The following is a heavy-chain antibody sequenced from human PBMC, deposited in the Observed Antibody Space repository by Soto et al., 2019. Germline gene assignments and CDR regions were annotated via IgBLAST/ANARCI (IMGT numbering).Heavy chain of an antibody. CDR2: ISYDGSNK. Sequence: GGSLRLSCAASGFTFSSYGMHWVRQAPGKGLEWVAVISYDGSNKYHADSVKGRFTISRDNSKNTLYLQMNSLRAEDTAVYYCAKAAGRESSSSWSDYWGQGTLVTVSS. D-gene: IGHD6-13*01. CDR3: AKAAGRESSSSWSDY. V-gene: IGHV3-30*18. CDR1: GFTFSSYG. J-gene: IGHJ4*02.